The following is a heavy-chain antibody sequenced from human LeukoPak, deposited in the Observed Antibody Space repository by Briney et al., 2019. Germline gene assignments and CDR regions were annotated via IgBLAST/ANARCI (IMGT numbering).Heavy chain of an antibody. Sequence: ASVKVSCKASGYTFTGYYMHWVRQAPGQGLEWMGWINPNSGGTNYAQKFQGRVTMTRDTSISTAYVELSRLRSDDTAVYYCAKDADIVVSSYFDYWGQGTLVTVSS. J-gene: IGHJ4*02. V-gene: IGHV1-2*02. D-gene: IGHD2-2*01. CDR2: INPNSGGT. CDR3: AKDADIVVSSYFDY. CDR1: GYTFTGYY.